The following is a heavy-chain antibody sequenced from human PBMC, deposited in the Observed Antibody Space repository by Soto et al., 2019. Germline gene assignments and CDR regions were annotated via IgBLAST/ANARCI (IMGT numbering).Heavy chain of an antibody. CDR2: ISYDGDHK. CDR1: GFSFSTYA. D-gene: IGHD3-9*01. V-gene: IGHV3-30-3*01. Sequence: QVQLVESGGGVVQPGRSLRLSCAASGFSFSTYAMHWVRQTPGKGLAWVAVISYDGDHKYYTDSVKGRFTISRDNSKNTLYLLMNSLRSEDTAIYYCTREPAPQDNYTLTGYFHFDYWGQGTLVTVSS. J-gene: IGHJ4*02. CDR3: TREPAPQDNYTLTGYFHFDY.